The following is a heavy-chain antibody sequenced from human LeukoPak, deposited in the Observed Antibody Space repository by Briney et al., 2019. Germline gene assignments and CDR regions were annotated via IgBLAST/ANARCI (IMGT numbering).Heavy chain of an antibody. CDR2: IIPIFGTA. D-gene: IGHD2-15*01. J-gene: IGHJ4*02. CDR3: ARTRGDCSGGSCPADY. Sequence: SVKVSCKASGGTFSSYAISWVRQAPGQGLEWMGGIIPIFGTANYAQKFQGRVTITADESTSTAYMELSSPRSEDTAVYYCARTRGDCSGGSCPADYWGQGTLVTVSS. CDR1: GGTFSSYA. V-gene: IGHV1-69*01.